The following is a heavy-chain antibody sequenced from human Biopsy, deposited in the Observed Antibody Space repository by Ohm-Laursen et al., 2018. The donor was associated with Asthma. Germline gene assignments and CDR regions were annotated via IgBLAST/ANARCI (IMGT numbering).Heavy chain of an antibody. CDR3: ASDFPKDYVRYNFQF. D-gene: IGHD4-17*01. Sequence: ASVKVSCNISGYILTYLSIHWVLHTPLQFLYFICLHYHDEGGTVNARRFHFRVTMTEDTSTDTAYMELSSLSSDDTAVYYCASDFPKDYVRYNFQFWGQGTLVTVSS. J-gene: IGHJ4*02. CDR2: HYHDEGGT. V-gene: IGHV1-24*01. CDR1: GYILTYLS.